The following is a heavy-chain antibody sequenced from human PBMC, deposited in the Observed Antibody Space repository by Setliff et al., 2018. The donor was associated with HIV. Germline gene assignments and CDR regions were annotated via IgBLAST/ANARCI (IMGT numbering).Heavy chain of an antibody. CDR3: AIVRRIITFGGLVGLVQSLYYFHC. D-gene: IGHD3-16*02. CDR1: GYTFTGYY. Sequence: ASVKVSCKASGYTFTGYYMHWVRQAPGQGLEWVGWIIPNSGGANYAQNFQGRVTMTRDTSISTASMELRGLRFDDTAVYYCAIVRRIITFGGLVGLVQSLYYFHCWGHGTLVTVSS. CDR2: IIPNSGGA. J-gene: IGHJ4*01. V-gene: IGHV1-2*02.